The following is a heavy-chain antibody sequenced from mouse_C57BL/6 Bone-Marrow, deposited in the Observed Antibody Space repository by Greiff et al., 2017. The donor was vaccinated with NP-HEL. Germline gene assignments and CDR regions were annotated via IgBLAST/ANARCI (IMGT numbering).Heavy chain of an antibody. V-gene: IGHV1-55*01. CDR2: IYPGSGST. J-gene: IGHJ4*01. CDR1: GYTFTSYW. D-gene: IGHD2-5*01. CDR3: AREGGIVTYYAMDY. Sequence: QVQLKQPGAELVKPGASVKMSCKASGYTFTSYWITWVKQRPGQGLEWIGDIYPGSGSTNYNEKFKSKATLTVDKSSSTAYMQLSSLTSEDSAVYYCAREGGIVTYYAMDYWGQGTSVTVSS.